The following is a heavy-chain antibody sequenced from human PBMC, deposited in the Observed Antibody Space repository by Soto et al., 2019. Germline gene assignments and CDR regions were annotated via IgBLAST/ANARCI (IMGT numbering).Heavy chain of an antibody. CDR1: GFTFSSYE. D-gene: IGHD2-21*01. V-gene: IGHV3-48*03. CDR2: IRNSASTI. CDR3: ANCGAITN. Sequence: EVQVVESGGGLVQPGGSLRLSCAASGFTFSSYEMNWVRQAPGKGLEWVSYIRNSASTIYYADSVKGRFTISRDNAKNALYLQMNSLRAEDTAVYYCANCGAITNWGQGTLVTVSS. J-gene: IGHJ4*02.